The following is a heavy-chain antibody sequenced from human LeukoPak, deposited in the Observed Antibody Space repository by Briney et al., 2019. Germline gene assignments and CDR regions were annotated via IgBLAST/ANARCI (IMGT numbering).Heavy chain of an antibody. CDR2: IYSDGST. D-gene: IGHD5-18*01. V-gene: IGHV3-53*01. Sequence: GGSLRLSCAASGFIFSQYSMSWVRQAPGKGLEWVSVIYSDGSTYYADSVKGRFTISRDNSKNTLYLQMNSLRAEDTAVYYCAMAIRGYSYVLDYWGQGTLVTVSS. CDR1: GFIFSQYS. J-gene: IGHJ4*02. CDR3: AMAIRGYSYVLDY.